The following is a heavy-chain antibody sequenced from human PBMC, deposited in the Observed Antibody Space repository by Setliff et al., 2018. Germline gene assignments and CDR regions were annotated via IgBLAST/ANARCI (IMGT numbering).Heavy chain of an antibody. CDR3: ARHLLVQGTYHFDY. V-gene: IGHV4-39*01. CDR1: GGSISSGSYY. CDR2: MYYSGST. D-gene: IGHD3-10*01. J-gene: IGHJ4*02. Sequence: PSEPSLTCSVSGGSISSGSYYWGWIRQSPGKGLEWIGSMYYSGSTYYNPSLKGRVTLSVDTTKNQFSLKLTSMTAADTAVYFCARHLLVQGTYHFDYWGQGSPVTVPQ.